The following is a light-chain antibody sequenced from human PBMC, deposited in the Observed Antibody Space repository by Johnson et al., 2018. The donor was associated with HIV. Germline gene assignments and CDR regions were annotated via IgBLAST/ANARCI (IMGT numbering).Light chain of an antibody. J-gene: IGLJ1*01. CDR3: GTWDSSLTSYV. Sequence: QSVLTQPPSVSAAPGQRVTISCSGGIANIGNNYVSWYQQLPGTAPKLLIYDNDKRPSGISDRFSASKSGTSATLGITALQTGDEADYYCGTWDSSLTSYVFGAGTKVTVL. V-gene: IGLV1-51*01. CDR2: DND. CDR1: IANIGNNY.